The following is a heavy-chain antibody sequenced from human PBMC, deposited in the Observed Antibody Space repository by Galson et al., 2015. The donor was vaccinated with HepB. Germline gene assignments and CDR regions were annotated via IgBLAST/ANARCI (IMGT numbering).Heavy chain of an antibody. Sequence: SVKVSCKVSGYTLTELSMHWVRQAPGKGLEWMGGFDPEDGETIYAQKFQGRVTTTEDTSTDTAYMDLSSLRSEDTAVYYCATPVPSETEFWGQGTLVTVSS. J-gene: IGHJ4*02. CDR2: FDPEDGET. D-gene: IGHD1-1*01. V-gene: IGHV1-24*01. CDR3: ATPVPSETEF. CDR1: GYTLTELS.